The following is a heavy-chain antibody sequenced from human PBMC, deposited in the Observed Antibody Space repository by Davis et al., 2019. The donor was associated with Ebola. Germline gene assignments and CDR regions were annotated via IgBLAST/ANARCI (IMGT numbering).Heavy chain of an antibody. CDR1: GFTFSSYW. J-gene: IGHJ5*02. CDR3: ASWGQYCTSTRCSIWFDP. V-gene: IGHV3-66*01. CDR2: LYSSGIT. D-gene: IGHD2-2*01. Sequence: GESLKISCAASGFTFSSYWMHWVRQAPGKGLEWVSVLYSSGITYYADSVKGRFTVSRDNAKNTLYLQMNSLRADDTAVYYCASWGQYCTSTRCSIWFDPWGQGTPVTVSS.